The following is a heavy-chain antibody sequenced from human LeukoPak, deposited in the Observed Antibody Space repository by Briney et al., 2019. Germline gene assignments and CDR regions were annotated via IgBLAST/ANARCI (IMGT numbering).Heavy chain of an antibody. J-gene: IGHJ3*02. CDR2: ISAYNGNT. Sequence: ASVKVSCKASGYTFTSYGISWVRQAPGQGLEWMGRISAYNGNTNYAQKLQGRVTMTTDTSTSTAYMELRSLRSDDTAVYYCASQPQLGGGSYGEDDAFDIWGQGTMVTVSS. CDR3: ASQPQLGGGSYGEDDAFDI. D-gene: IGHD1-26*01. V-gene: IGHV1-18*01. CDR1: GYTFTSYG.